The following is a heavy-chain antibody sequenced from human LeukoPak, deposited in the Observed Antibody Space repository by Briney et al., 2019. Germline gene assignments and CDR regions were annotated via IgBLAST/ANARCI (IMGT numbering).Heavy chain of an antibody. Sequence: GGSLRLSYAASGFTFGTYVMTWVRQAPRMGLEWVSTILNNGVSTYHADSVKGRFTISRDNSRNTLHLQMNSLRAEDTAVYYCAKGGGTPLDDAFDVWGQGTTVTVSS. CDR1: GFTFGTYV. CDR3: AKGGGTPLDDAFDV. J-gene: IGHJ3*01. D-gene: IGHD1-1*01. CDR2: ILNNGVST. V-gene: IGHV3-23*01.